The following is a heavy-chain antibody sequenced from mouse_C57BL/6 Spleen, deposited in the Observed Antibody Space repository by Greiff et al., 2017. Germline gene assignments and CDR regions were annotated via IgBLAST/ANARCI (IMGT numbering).Heavy chain of an antibody. Sequence: VQLQQSGAELVKPGASVKLSCTASGFNIKDYYMHWVKQRTEQGLEWIGRIDPEDGETKYAPKFQGKATITADTSSNTAYLRLSSLTSEDTAVYYCASITTRFAYWGQGTLVTVSA. D-gene: IGHD1-1*01. V-gene: IGHV14-2*01. CDR1: GFNIKDYY. J-gene: IGHJ3*01. CDR3: ASITTRFAY. CDR2: IDPEDGET.